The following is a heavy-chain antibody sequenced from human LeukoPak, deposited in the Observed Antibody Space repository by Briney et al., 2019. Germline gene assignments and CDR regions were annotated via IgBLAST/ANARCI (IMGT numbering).Heavy chain of an antibody. V-gene: IGHV4-59*01. J-gene: IGHJ2*01. D-gene: IGHD2-15*01. Sequence: PSETLSLTCTVSGGSISSYYWSWIRQPPGKGLEWIGNIYYSGSTNYNPSLKSRVTISVDTSKNQFSLKLSSVTAADTAVYYCTTWAAATPVFGYFDLWGRGTLVTVSS. CDR2: IYYSGST. CDR3: TTWAAATPVFGYFDL. CDR1: GGSISSYY.